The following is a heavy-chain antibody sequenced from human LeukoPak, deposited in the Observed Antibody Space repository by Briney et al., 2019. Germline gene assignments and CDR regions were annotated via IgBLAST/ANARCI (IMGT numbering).Heavy chain of an antibody. V-gene: IGHV1-2*02. CDR3: ARDSGYFDGYYYYYMDV. D-gene: IGHD3-9*01. J-gene: IGHJ6*03. CDR1: GYTFTGYY. Sequence: ASVKVSCKASGYTFTGYYMHWVRQAPGQGLEWMGWINPNSGGTNYAQKFQGRVTMTRDTSISTAYVELSRLRSDDTAVYYCARDSGYFDGYYYYYMDVWGKGTTVTVSS. CDR2: INPNSGGT.